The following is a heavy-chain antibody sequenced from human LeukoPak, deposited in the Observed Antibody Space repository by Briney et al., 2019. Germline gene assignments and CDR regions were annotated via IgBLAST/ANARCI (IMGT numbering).Heavy chain of an antibody. D-gene: IGHD3-9*01. V-gene: IGHV3-30*04. CDR1: GFTFSSYA. CDR3: ASCTYYDILTGYPWPIDY. J-gene: IGHJ4*02. Sequence: GGSLRLSCAASGFTFSSYAMHWVRQAPGKGLEWVAVISYDGSNKYYADSVKGRFTISRDNSKNTLYLQMNSLRAEDTAVYYCASCTYYDILTGYPWPIDYWGQGTLVTVSS. CDR2: ISYDGSNK.